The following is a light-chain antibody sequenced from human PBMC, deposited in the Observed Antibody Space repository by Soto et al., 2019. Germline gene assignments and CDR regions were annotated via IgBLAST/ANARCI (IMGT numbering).Light chain of an antibody. CDR2: LNSDGSH. CDR3: QTWGTGIRV. Sequence: QAVVTQSPSASASLGASVKLTCTLSSGHSSYAIAWHQQQPEKGPRYLMILNSDGSHSKGDGIPDRFSGSSSGAERYLSISSLQSEDEADYYCQTWGTGIRVFGGGTKVTVL. V-gene: IGLV4-69*01. J-gene: IGLJ2*01. CDR1: SGHSSYA.